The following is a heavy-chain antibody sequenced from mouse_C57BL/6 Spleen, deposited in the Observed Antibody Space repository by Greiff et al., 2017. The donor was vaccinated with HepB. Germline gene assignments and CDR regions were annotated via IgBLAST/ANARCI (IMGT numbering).Heavy chain of an antibody. V-gene: IGHV3-6*01. CDR3: ARASNWDLEGFDY. CDR1: GYSITSGYY. D-gene: IGHD4-1*01. CDR2: ISYDGSN. J-gene: IGHJ2*01. Sequence: EVQLQQSGPGLVKPSQSLSLTCSVTGYSITSGYYWNWIRQFPGNKLEWMGYISYDGSNNYNPSLKNRISITRDTSKNQFFLKLNSVTTEDTATYYCARASNWDLEGFDYWGQGTTLTVSS.